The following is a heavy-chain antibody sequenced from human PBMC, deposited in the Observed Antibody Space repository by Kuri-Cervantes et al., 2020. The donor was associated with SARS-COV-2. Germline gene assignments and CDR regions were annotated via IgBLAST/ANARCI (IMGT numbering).Heavy chain of an antibody. D-gene: IGHD1-26*01. J-gene: IGHJ1*01. V-gene: IGHV4-59*12. Sequence: GSLRLSCTVSGGSISSYYWSWIRQPPGEGLEWNGYIYYSGSTNYNPSLKSRVTISVDTSKNQFSLKLSSVTAADTAVYYCATDPGIGGATSGYFQHWGQGTLVTVSS. CDR3: ATDPGIGGATSGYFQH. CDR2: IYYSGST. CDR1: GGSISSYY.